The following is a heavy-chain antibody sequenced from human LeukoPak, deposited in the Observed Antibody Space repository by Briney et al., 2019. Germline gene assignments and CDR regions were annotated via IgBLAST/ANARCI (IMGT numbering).Heavy chain of an antibody. V-gene: IGHV2-70*01. CDR3: ARIYGVQLRGFDY. CDR2: IDWDDDK. D-gene: IGHD4-17*01. Sequence: SGPALFHPTPPLTLTCTFSGFSLRTSGMCVSWIRQPPVKALEWLALIDWDDDKYYSTSLKTRLTISKDTSKNQVVLTMTNMDPVDTATYYCARIYGVQLRGFDYWGQGTLVTVSS. J-gene: IGHJ4*02. CDR1: GFSLRTSGMC.